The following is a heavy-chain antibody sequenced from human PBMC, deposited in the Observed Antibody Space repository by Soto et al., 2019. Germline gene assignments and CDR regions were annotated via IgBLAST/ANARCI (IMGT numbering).Heavy chain of an antibody. J-gene: IGHJ4*02. CDR2: IIPIFGTA. CDR3: ARGGDYYDSSGPFDY. D-gene: IGHD3-22*01. CDR1: GGTFSSYA. Sequence: SVKVSCKASGGTFSSYAISWVRQAPGQGLEWMGGIIPIFGTANYAQKFQGRVTITADESTSTAYMELSSLRSEDTAVYYCARGGDYYDSSGPFDYWGQGTLVTVSS. V-gene: IGHV1-69*13.